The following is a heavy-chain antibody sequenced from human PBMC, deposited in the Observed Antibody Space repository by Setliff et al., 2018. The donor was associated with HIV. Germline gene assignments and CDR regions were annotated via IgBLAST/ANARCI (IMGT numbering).Heavy chain of an antibody. J-gene: IGHJ4*02. Sequence: KTSETLSLTCTVSGDSISSGDYYWSWVRHHPGKGLEWIGYINYSGNTYYDPSLKSRLNISVDTSKNQFSLRLSSVTATDTAVYYCARALGYCSTTSCYAEYFDYWGQGTLVTV. CDR3: ARALGYCSTTSCYAEYFDY. CDR2: INYSGNT. D-gene: IGHD2-2*01. V-gene: IGHV4-31*03. CDR1: GDSISSGDYY.